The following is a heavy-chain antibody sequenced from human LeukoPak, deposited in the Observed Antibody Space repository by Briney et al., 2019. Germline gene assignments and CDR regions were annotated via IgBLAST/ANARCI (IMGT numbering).Heavy chain of an antibody. Sequence: SETLSLTCSVSGGSINSNSHHWDWIRQAPGKGLEWIGNIYYSGTTSYNPSHKSRVTRSVDTSKNQFSLRLSSVTAADMAVYYCARRGDILTDYAFDYWGQGTLVTVSS. CDR1: GGSINSNSHH. V-gene: IGHV4-39*01. J-gene: IGHJ4*02. CDR3: ARRGDILTDYAFDY. CDR2: IYYSGTT. D-gene: IGHD3-9*01.